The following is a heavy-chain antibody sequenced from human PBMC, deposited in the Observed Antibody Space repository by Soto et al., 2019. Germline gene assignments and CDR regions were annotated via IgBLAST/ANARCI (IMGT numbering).Heavy chain of an antibody. D-gene: IGHD3-3*01. CDR1: GGSISSGGYY. Sequence: QVQLQESGPGLVKPSQTLSLTCTVSGGSISSGGYYWSWIRQHPGKGLEWIGYIYYSGSTYYNPSLKSGVTISVDTSKNQFSLKLSSVTAADTAVYYCARTYDFWSGYRGYYYYGMDVWGQGTTVTVSS. V-gene: IGHV4-31*03. CDR2: IYYSGST. CDR3: ARTYDFWSGYRGYYYYGMDV. J-gene: IGHJ6*02.